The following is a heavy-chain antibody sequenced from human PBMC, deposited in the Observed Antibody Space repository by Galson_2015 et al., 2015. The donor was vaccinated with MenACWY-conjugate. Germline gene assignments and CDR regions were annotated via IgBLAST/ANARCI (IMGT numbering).Heavy chain of an antibody. CDR1: GSSFIHYW. Sequence: QSGAEVKKPGESLKISCKGSGSSFIHYWIGWVRQMPGKGLEWMAIIYPGDSHTRYSPSFQGQVTTSADKSISTAYLQWSSLTAADTAMYYCARLWFGELGGIDFRGQGTLVTVSS. D-gene: IGHD3-10*01. CDR3: ARLWFGELGGIDF. V-gene: IGHV5-51*01. CDR2: IYPGDSHT. J-gene: IGHJ4*02.